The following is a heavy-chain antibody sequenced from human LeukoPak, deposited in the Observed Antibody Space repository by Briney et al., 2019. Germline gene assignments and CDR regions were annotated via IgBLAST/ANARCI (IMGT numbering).Heavy chain of an antibody. CDR1: GYTFTSYD. D-gene: IGHD2-2*01. J-gene: IGHJ5*02. Sequence: GASVKVSCKASGYTFTSYDINWVRQATGQGLEWMGWMNPNSGNTGYAQKFQGRVTMTRNTSISTAYMELSSLRSEDTAVYYCARGCSSTSCYPHNWFDPWGQGTLDTVSS. CDR3: ARGCSSTSCYPHNWFDP. CDR2: MNPNSGNT. V-gene: IGHV1-8*01.